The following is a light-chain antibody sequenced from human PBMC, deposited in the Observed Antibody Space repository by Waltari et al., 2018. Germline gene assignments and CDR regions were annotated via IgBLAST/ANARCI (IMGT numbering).Light chain of an antibody. CDR3: QQYNNHPFT. V-gene: IGKV1-16*01. CDR2: AVS. Sequence: DVQMTHSPSSLSVSVGHRISISCRASQGISNNLEWFQQKPGKAPKLLIYAVSILQSGVPSRFSGSGSGTDFTLTISSLQPEDFATYYCQQYNNHPFTFGQGTKVEIK. J-gene: IGKJ1*01. CDR1: QGISNN.